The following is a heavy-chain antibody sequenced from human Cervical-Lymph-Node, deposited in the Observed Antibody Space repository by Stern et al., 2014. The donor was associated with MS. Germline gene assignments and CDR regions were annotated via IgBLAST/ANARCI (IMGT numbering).Heavy chain of an antibody. CDR2: INHSGST. Sequence: QVQLQQWGAGLLKPSETLSLTCAVYGGSFSGYYWSWIRQPPGKGLEWIGEINHSGSTNYNPSLKSRVTLSVDTSKNQFSLKLSSVTAADTAVYYCARDAGIVVVPAANGAPYFDYWGQGTLVTVSS. V-gene: IGHV4-34*01. CDR3: ARDAGIVVVPAANGAPYFDY. CDR1: GGSFSGYY. D-gene: IGHD2-2*01. J-gene: IGHJ4*02.